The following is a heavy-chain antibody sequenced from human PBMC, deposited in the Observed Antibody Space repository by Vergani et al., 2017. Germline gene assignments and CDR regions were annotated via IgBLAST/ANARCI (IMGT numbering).Heavy chain of an antibody. D-gene: IGHD2-15*01. V-gene: IGHV3-23*01. Sequence: EVQLLESGGGLVQPGGSLRLSCAASGFTFSSYAMSWVRQAPGKGLEWVSAISGSGGSTYYADSVKGRFTISRDNSKNTLYLQMNSLRAEDTAVYYCAKDPSYYCSGGSCDFDYWGQGTLVTVSS. CDR3: AKDPSYYCSGGSCDFDY. CDR2: ISGSGGST. J-gene: IGHJ4*02. CDR1: GFTFSSYA.